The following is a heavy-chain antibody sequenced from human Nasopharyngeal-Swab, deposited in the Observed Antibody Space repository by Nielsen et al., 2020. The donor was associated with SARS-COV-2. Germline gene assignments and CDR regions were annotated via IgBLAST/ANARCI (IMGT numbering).Heavy chain of an antibody. CDR3: ARQQWLVYFDY. J-gene: IGHJ4*02. Sequence: SETLSLTCTVSGGSISSSSYYWGWIRQPPGKGLEWIGSIYYSGSTYYTPSLKSRVTISVDTSKNQFSLKLSSVTAADTAVYYCARQQWLVYFDYWGQGTLVTVSS. D-gene: IGHD6-19*01. V-gene: IGHV4-39*01. CDR1: GGSISSSSYY. CDR2: IYYSGST.